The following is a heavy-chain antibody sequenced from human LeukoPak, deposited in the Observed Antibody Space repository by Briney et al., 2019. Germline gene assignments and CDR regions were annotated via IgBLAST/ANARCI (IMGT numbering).Heavy chain of an antibody. D-gene: IGHD2-2*01. CDR3: ARGYCSSTSCYPANDALDI. Sequence: SQTLSLTCTVSGGSISSGDYYWSWIRQPPGKGLEWIGYIYYSGSTYYNPSLKSRVTISVDTSKNQFSLKLSSVTAADTAVYYCARGYCSSTSCYPANDALDIWGQGTMVTVSS. V-gene: IGHV4-30-4*08. CDR2: IYYSGST. J-gene: IGHJ3*02. CDR1: GGSISSGDYY.